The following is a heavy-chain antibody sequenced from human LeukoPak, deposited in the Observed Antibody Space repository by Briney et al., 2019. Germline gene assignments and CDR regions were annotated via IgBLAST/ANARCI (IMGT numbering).Heavy chain of an antibody. CDR3: ARDVTMKDSYYYYGMDL. CDR2: INPSGGST. D-gene: IGHD3-22*01. Sequence: ASVKVSCKASGYTFTSYYMQWVRQAPGQGLEWMGIINPSGGSTSYAQKFQGRVTMTRDTSTSTVYMELSSLRSEDTAVYYCARDVTMKDSYYYYGMDLWGQGTTVTVSS. CDR1: GYTFTSYY. J-gene: IGHJ6*02. V-gene: IGHV1-46*01.